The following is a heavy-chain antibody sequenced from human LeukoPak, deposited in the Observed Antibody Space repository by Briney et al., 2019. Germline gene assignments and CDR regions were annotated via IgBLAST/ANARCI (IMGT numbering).Heavy chain of an antibody. J-gene: IGHJ6*02. CDR1: GGSISSSSYY. D-gene: IGHD3-10*01. V-gene: IGHV4-39*01. CDR3: ASRPGPGSYSYYYGMDV. Sequence: PSETLSLTCTVSGGSISSSSYYWGWIRQPPGKGLEWIGSIYYSGSTYYNPSLKSRVTISVDTSKNQFSLKLSSVTAADTAVYYCASRPGPGSYSYYYGMDVWGQGTTVTVSS. CDR2: IYYSGST.